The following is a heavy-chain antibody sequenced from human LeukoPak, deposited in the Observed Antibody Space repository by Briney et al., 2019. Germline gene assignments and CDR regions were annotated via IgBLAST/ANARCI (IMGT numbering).Heavy chain of an antibody. CDR3: ARGPHWDPHFDY. CDR1: GYSFIAYY. CDR2: INPNSGGT. J-gene: IGHJ4*02. V-gene: IGHV1-2*02. Sequence: ASVKVSCKASGYSFIAYYMHWVRQAPGQGLEWMGWINPNSGGTNYAQKFQGRVTMTRDTSISTAYMELSRLRSDDTAVYYCARGPHWDPHFDYWGQGTLVTVSS. D-gene: IGHD7-27*01.